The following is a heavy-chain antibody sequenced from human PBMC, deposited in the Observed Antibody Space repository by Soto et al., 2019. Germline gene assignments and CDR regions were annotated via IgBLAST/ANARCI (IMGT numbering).Heavy chain of an antibody. D-gene: IGHD2-2*01. CDR1: GFTFSSYG. J-gene: IGHJ6*02. CDR2: ISYDGSNK. Sequence: QVQLVESGGGVVQPGRSLRLSCAASGFTFSSYGMHWVRQAPGKGLEWVAVISYDGSNKYYADSVKCRFTISRDNSKNSLYLQMNSLRAEDTAVYYCAKDRDIVVVPAAINYGMDVWGQGTTVTVSS. V-gene: IGHV3-30*18. CDR3: AKDRDIVVVPAAINYGMDV.